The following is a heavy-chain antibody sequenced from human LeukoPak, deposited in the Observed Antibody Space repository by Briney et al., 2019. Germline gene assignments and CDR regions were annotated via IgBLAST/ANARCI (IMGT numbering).Heavy chain of an antibody. Sequence: SETLSLTCGVYGGAFSGYYWSWIRQPPGKGLEWIGEINHSGGTNYNPSLKSRVTTSVDTSKNHFSLKLSSVTAADTAVYYCARLTISFTSSWRKFDYWGQGTLVTVSS. CDR1: GGAFSGYY. D-gene: IGHD6-13*01. CDR3: ARLTISFTSSWRKFDY. V-gene: IGHV4-34*01. CDR2: INHSGGT. J-gene: IGHJ4*02.